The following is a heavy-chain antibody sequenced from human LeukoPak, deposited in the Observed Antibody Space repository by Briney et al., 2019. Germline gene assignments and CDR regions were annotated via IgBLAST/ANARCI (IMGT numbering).Heavy chain of an antibody. CDR3: AKRPGGTQYYFDY. CDR2: ISGSGGST. V-gene: IGHV3-23*01. CDR1: GFTFSSYV. J-gene: IGHJ4*02. D-gene: IGHD1-7*01. Sequence: GGSLRLSCAASGFTFSSYVVNWVRQAPGKGLEWVSAISGSGGSTYYADSVKGRFTISRDNSKNTLYLQMSSLRAEDTAVYYCAKRPGGTQYYFDYWGQGTLVTVSS.